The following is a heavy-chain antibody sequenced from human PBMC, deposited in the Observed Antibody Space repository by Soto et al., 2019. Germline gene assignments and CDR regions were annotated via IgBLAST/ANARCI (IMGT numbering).Heavy chain of an antibody. CDR3: ARGVYCTNGVCYTAAFDI. V-gene: IGHV1-8*01. CDR1: GYTFTSYD. CDR2: MNPNSGNT. D-gene: IGHD2-8*01. J-gene: IGHJ3*02. Sequence: GASVKVSCKASGYTFTSYDINWVRQATGQGLEWMGWMNPNSGNTGYAQKFQGRVTMTRNTSISTAYMELSSLRSEDTAVYYCARGVYCTNGVCYTAAFDIWGQGTMVTVSS.